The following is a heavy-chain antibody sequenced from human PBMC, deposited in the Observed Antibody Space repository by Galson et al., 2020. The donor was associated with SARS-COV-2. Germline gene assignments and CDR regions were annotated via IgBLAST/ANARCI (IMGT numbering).Heavy chain of an antibody. D-gene: IGHD3-22*01. V-gene: IGHV4-39*01. CDR3: ARQGGITMIVVVIGAAFDI. Sequence: SETLSLTCTVSGGSISSSSYYWGWIRQPPGKGLEWIGSIYYSGSTYYNPSLKSRVTISVDTSKNQFSLKLSSVTAADTAVYYCARQGGITMIVVVIGAAFDIWGQGTMVTVSS. CDR1: GGSISSSSYY. J-gene: IGHJ3*02. CDR2: IYYSGST.